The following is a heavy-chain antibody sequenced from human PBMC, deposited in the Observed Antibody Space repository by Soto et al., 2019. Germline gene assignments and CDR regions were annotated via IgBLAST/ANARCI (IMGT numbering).Heavy chain of an antibody. Sequence: PGGSLSLSCAASGFTVSSNYMSWVRQAPGKGLEWVSVIYSGGSTYYADSVKGRFTISRDNSKNTLYLQMNSLRAEDTAVYYCASWASYCDSSGYSDYWGQGTLVTVSS. V-gene: IGHV3-53*01. CDR3: ASWASYCDSSGYSDY. D-gene: IGHD3-22*01. CDR2: IYSGGST. CDR1: GFTVSSNY. J-gene: IGHJ4*02.